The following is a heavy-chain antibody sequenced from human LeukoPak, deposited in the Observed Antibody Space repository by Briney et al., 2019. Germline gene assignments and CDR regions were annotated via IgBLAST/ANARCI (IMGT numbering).Heavy chain of an antibody. CDR1: GGSISSYY. V-gene: IGHV4-59*12. D-gene: IGHD2-2*01. CDR2: IYYSGST. J-gene: IGHJ4*02. Sequence: SETLSLTCTVSGGSISSYYWSWIRQPPGKGLEWIGYIYYSGSTNYNPSLKSRVTISVDASKNQFSLKLSSVTAADTAVYYCARLYCSSTSCYPIWGQGTLVTVSS. CDR3: ARLYCSSTSCYPI.